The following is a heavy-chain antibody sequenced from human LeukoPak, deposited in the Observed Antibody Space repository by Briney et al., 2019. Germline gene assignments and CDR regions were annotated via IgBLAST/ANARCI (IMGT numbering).Heavy chain of an antibody. Sequence: ASVKVSCKASGYTFTSYGISWVRQAPGQGLEWMGWISAYNGNTNYAQKLQGRVTMTTDTSTSTAYMELRSLRSDDTAVYYCARAPVPQWELLNYNYYYYYMDVWGKGTTVTVSS. CDR2: ISAYNGNT. CDR3: ARAPVPQWELLNYNYYYYYMDV. V-gene: IGHV1-18*01. D-gene: IGHD1-26*01. J-gene: IGHJ6*03. CDR1: GYTFTSYG.